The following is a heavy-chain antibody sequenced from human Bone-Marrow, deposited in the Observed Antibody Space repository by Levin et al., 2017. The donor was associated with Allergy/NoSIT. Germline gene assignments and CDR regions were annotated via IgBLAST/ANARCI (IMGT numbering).Heavy chain of an antibody. CDR2: INPSGT. V-gene: IGHV1-46*01. D-gene: IGHD2-21*02. J-gene: IGHJ3*01. CDR1: GFTFSSSY. CDR3: ARGCPNCYYSFDV. Sequence: GASVKVSCETSGFTFSSSYMHWLRQAPEQGLEWMAIINPSGTTYAQKFQGRVAVTRDTSTSTVYMELSSLTSEDTAVYFCARGCPNCYYSFDVWGQGTMVSVSS.